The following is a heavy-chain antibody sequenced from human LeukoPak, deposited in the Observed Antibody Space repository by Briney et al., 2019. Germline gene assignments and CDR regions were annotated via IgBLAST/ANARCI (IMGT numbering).Heavy chain of an antibody. Sequence: SETLSLTCAVYGGSFSGYYWSWIRQPPGKGLEWIGEINHSGSTNYNPSLKSRVTISVDTSKNQFSLKLSSVTAADTAVYYCARDKRWLQSQFNYWGQGTLVTVSS. D-gene: IGHD5-24*01. CDR1: GGSFSGYY. V-gene: IGHV4-34*01. CDR2: INHSGST. CDR3: ARDKRWLQSQFNY. J-gene: IGHJ4*02.